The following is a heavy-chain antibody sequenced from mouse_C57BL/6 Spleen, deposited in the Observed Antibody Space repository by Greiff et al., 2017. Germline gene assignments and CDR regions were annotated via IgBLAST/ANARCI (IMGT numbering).Heavy chain of an antibody. V-gene: IGHV1-55*01. CDR3: ARFITTVGDFDY. CDR1: GYTFTSYW. CDR2: IYPGSGST. D-gene: IGHD1-1*01. J-gene: IGHJ2*01. Sequence: QVQLQQPGAELVKPGASVKMSCKASGYTFTSYWITWVKQRPGQGLEWIGDIYPGSGSTNYNEKFKSKATLTVDTSSSTAYMQLSSLTSEDSAVYYCARFITTVGDFDYWGQGTTRTVSS.